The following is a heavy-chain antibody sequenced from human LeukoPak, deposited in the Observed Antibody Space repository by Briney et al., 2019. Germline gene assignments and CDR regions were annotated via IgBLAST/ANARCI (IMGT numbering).Heavy chain of an antibody. CDR1: GFTFSSYA. J-gene: IGHJ4*02. Sequence: PGGSLRLSCAASGFTFSSYAMSWVRQAPGKGLEWVSAISGSGGSTYYADSVKGRFTISRDNSKNTLYLQMNSLRAEDTAVYYCAKLGGAPNYDFWSGYYDLADYWGQGTLVTVSS. CDR3: AKLGGAPNYDFWSGYYDLADY. D-gene: IGHD3-3*01. V-gene: IGHV3-23*01. CDR2: ISGSGGST.